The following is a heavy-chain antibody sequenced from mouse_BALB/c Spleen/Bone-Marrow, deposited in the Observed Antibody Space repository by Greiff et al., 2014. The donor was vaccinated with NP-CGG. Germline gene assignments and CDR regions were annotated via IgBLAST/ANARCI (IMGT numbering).Heavy chain of an antibody. CDR3: SRDNNPITTAYWYFDV. CDR1: GFTFTDYY. J-gene: IGHJ1*01. D-gene: IGHD1-2*01. V-gene: IGHV7-3*02. CDR2: ISSKAKGYTT. Sequence: DVKLVESGGGLVQPGGSLRLSCATSGFTFTDYYMSWVRQPPGKALEWLGFISSKAKGYTTEYSASVKGRVTISRDNSQSILYLQMNTLRAEDSATYYCSRDNNPITTAYWYFDVWGAGTTVTVSS.